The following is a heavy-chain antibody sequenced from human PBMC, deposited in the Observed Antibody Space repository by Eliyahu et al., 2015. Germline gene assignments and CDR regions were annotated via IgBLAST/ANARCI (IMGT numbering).Heavy chain of an antibody. Sequence: QVQLVQSGAEVKKPGASVKVSCKASGYTFTSYXMCXGLQPPGEGLEWMGRIXPSGGSTSYXQKFQGRVTMTRDTSTSTVYMELSSLRSEDTAVYYCARTSGLELLCDYWGQGTLVTVSS. CDR3: ARTSGLELLCDY. V-gene: IGHV1-46*03. D-gene: IGHD1-7*01. CDR2: IXPSGGST. J-gene: IGHJ4*02. CDR1: GYTFTSYX.